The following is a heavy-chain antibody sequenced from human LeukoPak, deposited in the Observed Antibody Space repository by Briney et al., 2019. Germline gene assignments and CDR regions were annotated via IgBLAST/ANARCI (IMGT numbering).Heavy chain of an antibody. V-gene: IGHV4-59*01. D-gene: IGHD5-24*01. CDR2: IYYSGST. Sequence: SETLSLTCTVSGGSISSYYWSWIRQPPGKGLEWIGYIYYSGSTNYNPSLKSRVTISVDTSKNQFSLRLSSVTAADTAVYYCARSFGWLSYYFDSWGQGTLVTVSS. J-gene: IGHJ4*02. CDR3: ARSFGWLSYYFDS. CDR1: GGSISSYY.